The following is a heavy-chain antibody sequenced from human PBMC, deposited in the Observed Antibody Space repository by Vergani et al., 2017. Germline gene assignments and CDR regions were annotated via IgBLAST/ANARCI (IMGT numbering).Heavy chain of an antibody. CDR3: ARMGRGYSGYDRGYFDY. D-gene: IGHD5-12*01. Sequence: QVQLVQSGAEVKKPGSSVKVSCKASGGTFSSYAISWVRQAPGQGLEWMGGIIPIFGTANYAKKFQGRVTITADESTSTAYMELSSLRSEDTAVYYCARMGRGYSGYDRGYFDYWGQGTLVTVSS. V-gene: IGHV1-69*01. CDR2: IIPIFGTA. CDR1: GGTFSSYA. J-gene: IGHJ4*02.